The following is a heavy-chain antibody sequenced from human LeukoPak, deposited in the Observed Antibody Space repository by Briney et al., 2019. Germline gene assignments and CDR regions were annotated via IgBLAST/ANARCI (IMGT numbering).Heavy chain of an antibody. CDR1: GFTFSNYG. J-gene: IGHJ4*02. D-gene: IGHD2-2*01. CDR3: AIPRRDIVVVPAAIDY. Sequence: AGGSLRLSCAASGFTFSNYGMHWVRQAPGKGLEWVAVISYDGSNKYYADSVKGRFTISRDNSKNTLYLQMNSLRAEDTAVYYCAIPRRDIVVVPAAIDYWGQGTLVTVSS. V-gene: IGHV3-30*03. CDR2: ISYDGSNK.